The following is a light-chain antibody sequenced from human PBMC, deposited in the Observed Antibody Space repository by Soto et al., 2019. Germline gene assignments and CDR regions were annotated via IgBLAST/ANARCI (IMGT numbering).Light chain of an antibody. CDR1: QSVGSN. CDR3: QQYTNWPYT. CDR2: GAS. J-gene: IGKJ2*01. Sequence: EIVMTQSPATLSVSPGERASLSCRASQSVGSNLAWYQQTAGQAPRLLIYGASTRATGIPARFSGSGSGTDFTLTIRSLQSEDFAVYSCQQYTNWPYTFGQGTKLEIK. V-gene: IGKV3-15*01.